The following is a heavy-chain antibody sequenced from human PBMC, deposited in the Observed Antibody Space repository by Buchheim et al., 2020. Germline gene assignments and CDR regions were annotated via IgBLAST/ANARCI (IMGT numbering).Heavy chain of an antibody. J-gene: IGHJ4*02. D-gene: IGHD5-18*01. CDR1: GFTFNDYS. Sequence: EVQLLESGGGLVRPGGSLRLSCAASGFTFNDYSMNWVRQAPGKGLEWVSLIRGSRTSTYYADSVKGRFTISRDNSKKTLYLQMNSLRAEDTAVYYCAKDQEADTAMVIGPIDYWGQGTL. V-gene: IGHV3-23*01. CDR3: AKDQEADTAMVIGPIDY. CDR2: IRGSRTST.